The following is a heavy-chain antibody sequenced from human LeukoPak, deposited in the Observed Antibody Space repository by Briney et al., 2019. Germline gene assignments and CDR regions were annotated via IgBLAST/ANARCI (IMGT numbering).Heavy chain of an antibody. J-gene: IGHJ4*02. V-gene: IGHV5-51*01. CDR2: IYPGDSDT. D-gene: IGHD3-22*01. CDR3: ARLGAMYYDSSGLVPFDY. Sequence: GESLKISCKGSGYSFTSYWIGWVRQMPGKGLEWMGIIYPGDSDTRYSPSFQGQVTISADKSISTAYLQWSSLKASDTAMYYCARLGAMYYDSSGLVPFDYWGQGTLVTVSS. CDR1: GYSFTSYW.